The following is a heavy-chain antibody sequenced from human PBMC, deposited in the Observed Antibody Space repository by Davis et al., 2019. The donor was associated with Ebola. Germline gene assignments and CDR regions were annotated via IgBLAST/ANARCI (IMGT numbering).Heavy chain of an antibody. Sequence: ASVKVSCKASGYTFTSYGISWVRQAPGQGLEWMGWISAYNGNTNYAQKLQGRVTMTTDTSTSTAYMELSRLRSDDTAVYYCARRIRFGELFPFDYWGQGTLVTVSS. CDR3: ARRIRFGELFPFDY. J-gene: IGHJ4*02. D-gene: IGHD3-10*01. CDR1: GYTFTSYG. V-gene: IGHV1-18*01. CDR2: ISAYNGNT.